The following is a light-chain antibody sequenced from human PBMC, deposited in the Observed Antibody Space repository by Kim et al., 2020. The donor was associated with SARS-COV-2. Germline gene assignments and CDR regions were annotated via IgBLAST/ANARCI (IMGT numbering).Light chain of an antibody. Sequence: QSALTQPPSASGSPGQSVTISCTGTSSDVGGYNYVSWYQHHPGKAPKLMIYEVTKRPSGVPDRFSGSKSGNTASLTVSGLQAEDVADYYCGSYVGNNNFVFGTGTKVTVL. V-gene: IGLV2-8*01. CDR3: GSYVGNNNFV. CDR1: SSDVGGYNY. CDR2: EVT. J-gene: IGLJ1*01.